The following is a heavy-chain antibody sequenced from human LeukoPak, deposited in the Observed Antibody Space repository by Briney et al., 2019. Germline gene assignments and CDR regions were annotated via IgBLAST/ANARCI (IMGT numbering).Heavy chain of an antibody. CDR1: GFTFSNAW. V-gene: IGHV3-15*01. CDR2: IKSKTDGGTT. CDR3: TTGGTYYYDSSGYWGAFDI. Sequence: NPGGSLRLSCAASGFTFSNAWMSWVRQAPGKGLEWVGRIKSKTDGGTTDYAAPVKGRSTISRDDSKNTLYLQMNSLKTEDTAVYYCTTGGTYYYDSSGYWGAFDIWGQGTMVTVSS. D-gene: IGHD3-22*01. J-gene: IGHJ3*02.